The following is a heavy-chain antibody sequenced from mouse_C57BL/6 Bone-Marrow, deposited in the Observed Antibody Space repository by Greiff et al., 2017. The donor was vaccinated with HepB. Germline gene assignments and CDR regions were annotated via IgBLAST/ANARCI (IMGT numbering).Heavy chain of an antibody. D-gene: IGHD1-1*01. CDR3: VREIYYYGGWFSWFAY. CDR1: GFTFNTYA. Sequence: GGGLVQSKGSLKLSCAASGFTFNTYAMHWVRQAPGKGLEWVARIRSKSSNYATYYADSVKDRFTISRDDSQSMLYLQMNNLKTEDTAMYYCVREIYYYGGWFSWFAYWGQGTLVTVSA. CDR2: IRSKSSNYAT. J-gene: IGHJ3*01. V-gene: IGHV10-3*01.